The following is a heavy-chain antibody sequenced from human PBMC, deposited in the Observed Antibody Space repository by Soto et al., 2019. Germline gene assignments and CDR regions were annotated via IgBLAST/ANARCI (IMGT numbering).Heavy chain of an antibody. V-gene: IGHV6-1*01. D-gene: IGHD1-1*01. CDR2: TYYRSKWYS. J-gene: IGHJ6*03. Sequence: SQTLSLTCDISGDSVSSNSAAWNWIRQTPSRGLEWLGRTYYRSKWYSNYAISVKSRVTVNPDTFKNQFSLQLNSVTPEDTAVYYCARGSWDDVSGHYYMDVWGKGTSDTGSS. CDR1: GDSVSSNSAA. CDR3: ARGSWDDVSGHYYMDV.